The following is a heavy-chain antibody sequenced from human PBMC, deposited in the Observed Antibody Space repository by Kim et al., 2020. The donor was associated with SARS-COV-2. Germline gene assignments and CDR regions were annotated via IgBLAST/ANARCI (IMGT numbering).Heavy chain of an antibody. D-gene: IGHD6-13*01. V-gene: IGHV3-11*06. Sequence: GRFTISRDNAKNSLYLQMNSLRAEDTAVYYCARAAAGTDSYYYYYYGMDVWGQGTTVTVSS. J-gene: IGHJ6*02. CDR3: ARAAAGTDSYYYYYYGMDV.